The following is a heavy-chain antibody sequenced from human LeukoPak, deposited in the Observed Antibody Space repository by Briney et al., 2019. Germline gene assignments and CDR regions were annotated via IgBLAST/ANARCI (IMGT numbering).Heavy chain of an antibody. CDR1: GGSISSGDYD. J-gene: IGHJ4*02. V-gene: IGHV4-30-4*01. CDR2: IYYSGSA. Sequence: KPSETLSLTCTVSGGSISSGDYDWSWIRQPPGKGLEWIGCIYYSGSAYYNPSLKSRVSISVDTSKNQFSLKLSSVTDADTAVYYCASGSTEGYSYGYRRVSFDNWGQGTLVTVSS. CDR3: ASGSTEGYSYGYRRVSFDN. D-gene: IGHD5-18*01.